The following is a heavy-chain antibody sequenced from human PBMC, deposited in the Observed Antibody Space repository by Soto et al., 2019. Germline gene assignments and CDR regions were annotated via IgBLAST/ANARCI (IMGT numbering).Heavy chain of an antibody. V-gene: IGHV1-8*01. J-gene: IGHJ5*02. CDR1: GYTFTNND. CDR3: ARMASFGSLNWFDP. D-gene: IGHD3-10*01. CDR2: MNPGSGDT. Sequence: ASVKVSCKASGYTFTNNDVSWVRQTTGQGLEWMGWMNPGSGDTGYAQKFQGRVTMTRDISTATAYMELSSLTSEDTAIYYCARMASFGSLNWFDPWGQGTLVTVSS.